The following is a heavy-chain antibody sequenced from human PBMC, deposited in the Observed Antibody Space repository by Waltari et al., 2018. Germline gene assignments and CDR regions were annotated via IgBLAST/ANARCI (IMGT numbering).Heavy chain of an antibody. Sequence: QVQLQQWGAGLLKPSETLSLTCDAYGGSFSGYYWSWIRQPPGKGLEWIGEINHSGSTNYNPSLKSRVTISVDTSKNQFSLKLSSVTAADTAVYYCARGSMVRGVLDYWGQGTLVTVSS. J-gene: IGHJ4*02. V-gene: IGHV4-34*01. CDR1: GGSFSGYY. D-gene: IGHD3-10*01. CDR2: INHSGST. CDR3: ARGSMVRGVLDY.